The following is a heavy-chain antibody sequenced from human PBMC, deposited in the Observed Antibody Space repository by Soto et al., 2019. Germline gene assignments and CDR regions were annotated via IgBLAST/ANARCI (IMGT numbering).Heavy chain of an antibody. CDR3: ARHRRFTPVDWSGYSQTWFDP. Sequence: PSETLSLTCAVYGGSFSGYYWSWIRQPPGKGLEWIGEINHSGSTNYNPSLKSRVTISVDTSKNQFSLKLSSVTAADTAVYYCARHRRFTPVDWSGYSQTWFDPWGQGIRVTVSS. J-gene: IGHJ5*01. D-gene: IGHD3-3*01. CDR1: GGSFSGYY. V-gene: IGHV4-34*01. CDR2: INHSGST.